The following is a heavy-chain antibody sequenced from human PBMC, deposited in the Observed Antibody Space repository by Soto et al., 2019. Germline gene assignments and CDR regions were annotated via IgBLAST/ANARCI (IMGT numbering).Heavy chain of an antibody. CDR1: GYTFTGYY. J-gene: IGHJ6*02. Sequence: ASVKVSCKASGYTFTGYYMHWVRQAPGQGLEWMGWINPNSGGTNYAQKFQGWVTMTRDTSISTAYMELSRLRSDDTAVYYCARERFSRPLWSEVQYYGIDXWGQGTTVTVS. CDR3: ARERFSRPLWSEVQYYGIDX. CDR2: INPNSGGT. V-gene: IGHV1-2*04. D-gene: IGHD5-18*01.